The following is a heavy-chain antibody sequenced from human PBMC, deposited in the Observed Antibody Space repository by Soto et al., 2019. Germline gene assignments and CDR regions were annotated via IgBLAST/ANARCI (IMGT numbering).Heavy chain of an antibody. CDR2: INWNGGST. J-gene: IGHJ2*01. V-gene: IGHV3-20*01. CDR1: GFTFDDYG. CDR3: ARALPYYDYIWGSYRHWYFDH. Sequence: EVQLVESGGGVVRPGGSLRLSCAASGFTFDDYGMSWVRQAPGKGLELVSGINWNGGSTGYADSVKGRFTISRDNAKNSLYRQMISLRAEDTVLYHCARALPYYDYIWGSYRHWYFDHWGRGTLVTVSS. D-gene: IGHD3-16*02.